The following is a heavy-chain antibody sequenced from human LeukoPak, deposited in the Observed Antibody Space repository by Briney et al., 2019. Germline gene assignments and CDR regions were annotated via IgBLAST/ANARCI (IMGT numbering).Heavy chain of an antibody. J-gene: IGHJ4*02. CDR3: ARLTAVALIDY. CDR2: IYHSGST. D-gene: IGHD6-19*01. Sequence: SETLTLTCAVSGYSISICYYWGWLRQPPGKGLEWIGSIYHSGSTYYNPSLKSRVTISVDTSKNQFSLKLSSVTAADTAVYYCARLTAVALIDYWGQGTLVTVSS. V-gene: IGHV4-38-2*01. CDR1: GYSISICYY.